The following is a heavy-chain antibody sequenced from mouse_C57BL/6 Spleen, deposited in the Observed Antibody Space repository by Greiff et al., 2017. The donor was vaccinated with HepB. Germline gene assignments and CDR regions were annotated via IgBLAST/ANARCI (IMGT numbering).Heavy chain of an antibody. Sequence: EVKVVESEGGLVQPGSSMKLSCTASGFTFSDYYMAWVRQVPEKGLEWVANINYDGSSTYYLDSLKSRFIISRDNAKNILYLQMSSLKSEDTATYYCARETAQALYYFDYWGQGTTLTVSS. J-gene: IGHJ2*01. CDR3: ARETAQALYYFDY. CDR2: INYDGSST. CDR1: GFTFSDYY. V-gene: IGHV5-16*01. D-gene: IGHD3-2*02.